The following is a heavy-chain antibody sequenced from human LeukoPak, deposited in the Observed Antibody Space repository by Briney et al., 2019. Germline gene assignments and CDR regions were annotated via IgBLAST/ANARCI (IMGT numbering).Heavy chain of an antibody. V-gene: IGHV3-23*01. Sequence: GGSLRLSCATSGFTFKNYAMNWVRQAPGKGREWVSAIRGSGDRTHYADSVKGRFTISRDNSKNTLYLQMNSLRAEDTAVYYCAKDSKIVGATFRSYHYMDVWGKGTAVTVSS. CDR3: AKDSKIVGATFRSYHYMDV. J-gene: IGHJ6*03. D-gene: IGHD1-26*01. CDR2: IRGSGDRT. CDR1: GFTFKNYA.